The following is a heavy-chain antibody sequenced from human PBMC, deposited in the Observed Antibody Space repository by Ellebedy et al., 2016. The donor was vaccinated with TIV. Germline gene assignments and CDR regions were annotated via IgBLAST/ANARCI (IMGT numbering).Heavy chain of an antibody. D-gene: IGHD3-16*01. CDR2: ISGSGGST. CDR3: ARSYGARTSGP. Sequence: GESLKISCAASGFTFSSYAMSWVRQAPGKGLEWVSAISGSGGSTYYADSVKGRFTISRDNARTSLYLQMNSLRVDDTAMYYCARSYGARTSGPWGQGTLVTVSS. J-gene: IGHJ5*02. V-gene: IGHV3-23*01. CDR1: GFTFSSYA.